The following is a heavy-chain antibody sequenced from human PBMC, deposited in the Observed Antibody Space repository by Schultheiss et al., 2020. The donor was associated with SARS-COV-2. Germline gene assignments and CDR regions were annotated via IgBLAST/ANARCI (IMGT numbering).Heavy chain of an antibody. J-gene: IGHJ6*04. CDR2: ISYDGSNK. D-gene: IGHD2-2*01. V-gene: IGHV3-30*18. CDR3: AKEKGSGSTSLSV. Sequence: GSLRLSCAASGFTFSSYGMHWVRQAPGKGLEWVAVISYDGSNKYYADSVKGRFTISRDNSKNTLYLQMNSLRAEDTAVYYCAKEKGSGSTSLSVWGKGTTVTVSS. CDR1: GFTFSSYG.